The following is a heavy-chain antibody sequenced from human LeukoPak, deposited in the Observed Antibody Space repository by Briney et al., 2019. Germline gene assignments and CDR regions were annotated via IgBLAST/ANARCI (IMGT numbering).Heavy chain of an antibody. J-gene: IGHJ3*02. CDR2: IYYSGRT. CDR3: ARSCLIVDIVATIRARLGGNAFDI. CDR1: GGSISSSNYY. Sequence: SETLSLNCTVSGGSISSSNYYWGWLRQPPGKGLEWIGSIYYSGRTLYNPSLKSRVTISVDTSKNQFSLKLSSVTAADTAVYYCARSCLIVDIVATIRARLGGNAFDIWGQGTMVTVSS. D-gene: IGHD5-12*01. V-gene: IGHV4-39*07.